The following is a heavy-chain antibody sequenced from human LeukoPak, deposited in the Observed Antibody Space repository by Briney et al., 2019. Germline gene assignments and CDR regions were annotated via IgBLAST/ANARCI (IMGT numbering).Heavy chain of an antibody. V-gene: IGHV3-23*01. CDR1: GFTFSSYA. CDR3: AKRGYNYGFFDY. D-gene: IGHD5-18*01. J-gene: IGHJ4*02. Sequence: GGSLRLSCAASGFTFSSYAMSWVRQAPGKGLEWVSAISGSGGSTYYADSVKGRFTISRDNSKNTLYLQMNSLTAEDTAVYYCAKRGYNYGFFDYWGQGTLVTVSS. CDR2: ISGSGGST.